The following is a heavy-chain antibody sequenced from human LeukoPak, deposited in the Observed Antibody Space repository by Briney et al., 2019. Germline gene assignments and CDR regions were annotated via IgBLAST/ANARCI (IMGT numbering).Heavy chain of an antibody. CDR1: GYTFTDYY. V-gene: IGHV1-2*02. CDR3: ARDFPADYSGTTLSFDY. Sequence: GASVKVSCKPSGYTFTDYYMHWGRQAPGQGLEWMGWINPNSGGTNYAQKFQGRVIMTRDTSISTAYMELSRLKSDDTAVYYCARDFPADYSGTTLSFDYWGQGTLVTVSS. J-gene: IGHJ4*02. D-gene: IGHD3-10*01. CDR2: INPNSGGT.